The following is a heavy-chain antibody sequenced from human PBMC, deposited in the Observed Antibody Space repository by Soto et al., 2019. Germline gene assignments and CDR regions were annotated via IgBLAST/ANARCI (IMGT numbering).Heavy chain of an antibody. CDR3: AHSPGQEHWLVQDEYFQH. Sequence: QITLKESGPTLVKPTQTLTLTCTFSGFSLSTSGVGVGWIRQPPGKALEWLALIYWDDDKRYSPSLKSSLTITKDATKNRVVRTTTNIDPVETATYYSAHSPGQEHWLVQDEYFQHWGQSTLVTVSS. CDR2: IYWDDDK. J-gene: IGHJ1*01. D-gene: IGHD6-19*01. CDR1: GFSLSTSGVG. V-gene: IGHV2-5*02.